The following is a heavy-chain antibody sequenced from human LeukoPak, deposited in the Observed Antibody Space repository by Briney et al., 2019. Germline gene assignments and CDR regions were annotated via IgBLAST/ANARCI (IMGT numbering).Heavy chain of an antibody. CDR3: ARDQTYSGSGIYTYFDY. CDR2: IYYSGST. Sequence: SETLSLTCTVSGDSISSYYWSWIRQPPGKGLEWIGYIYYSGSTNYNPSLRSRVTISADTSKNHFSLKLTSVTAADTAVYYCARDQTYSGSGIYTYFDYWGQGILVTVSS. V-gene: IGHV4-59*12. D-gene: IGHD3-10*01. CDR1: GDSISSYY. J-gene: IGHJ4*02.